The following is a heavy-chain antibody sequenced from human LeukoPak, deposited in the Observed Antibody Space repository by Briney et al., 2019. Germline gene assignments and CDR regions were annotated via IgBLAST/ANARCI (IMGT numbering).Heavy chain of an antibody. CDR1: GYTFTSYD. J-gene: IGHJ6*02. D-gene: IGHD3-10*01. V-gene: IGHV1-8*01. Sequence: ASVKVSCKASGYTFTSYDINWVRQATGQGLEWMGWMNPNSGNTGYAQKFQGRVTMTRNTSISTAYMELSSLRSEDTAVYYCARGGSYLPPAGYYYYGMDVWGQGTTVTVSS. CDR3: ARGGSYLPPAGYYYYGMDV. CDR2: MNPNSGNT.